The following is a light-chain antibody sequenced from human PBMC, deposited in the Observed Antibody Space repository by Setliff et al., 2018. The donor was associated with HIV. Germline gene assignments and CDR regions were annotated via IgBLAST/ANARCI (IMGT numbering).Light chain of an antibody. CDR1: SSDIGRYNL. Sequence: QSVLTQPASVSGSPGQSITISCTGTSSDIGRYNLVSWYQQYPGKAPKLMIYQATKRPSGVSNRLSGSKSGNTASLTISGLQAEDEADYYCCSNTGSNTYVFGSGTRSPS. V-gene: IGLV2-23*01. J-gene: IGLJ1*01. CDR3: CSNTGSNTYV. CDR2: QAT.